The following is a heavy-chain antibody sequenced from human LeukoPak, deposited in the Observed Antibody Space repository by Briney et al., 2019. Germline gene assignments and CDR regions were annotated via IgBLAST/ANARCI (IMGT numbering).Heavy chain of an antibody. Sequence: GGSLRLSCAASGFTLSSYAMSWVRQAPGKGLEWISAISVSGNTYHADSVKGRFTISRDSSKNTLYLQMNRLRAEDAAVYYCAKAPVTTCSGAYCYPFDYWGQGTLVTVSS. J-gene: IGHJ4*02. CDR3: AKAPVTTCSGAYCYPFDY. D-gene: IGHD2-21*01. V-gene: IGHV3-23*01. CDR1: GFTLSSYA. CDR2: ISVSGNT.